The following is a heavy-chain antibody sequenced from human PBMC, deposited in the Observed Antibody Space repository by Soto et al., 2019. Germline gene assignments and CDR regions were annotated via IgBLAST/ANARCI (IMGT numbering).Heavy chain of an antibody. V-gene: IGHV1-69*13. CDR2: IIPIFGTA. CDR3: ARLEVAAAGTAY. CDR1: GGTFSSYA. J-gene: IGHJ4*02. Sequence: SVKVSCKASGGTFSSYAISWVRQAPGQGLEWMGGIIPIFGTANYAQKFQGRVTITADESTSKAYMELSSLRSEDTAVYYCARLEVAAAGTAYWGQGTLVTVSA. D-gene: IGHD6-13*01.